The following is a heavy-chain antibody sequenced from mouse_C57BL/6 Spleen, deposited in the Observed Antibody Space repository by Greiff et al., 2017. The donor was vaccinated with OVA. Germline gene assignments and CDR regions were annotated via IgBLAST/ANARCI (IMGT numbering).Heavy chain of an antibody. CDR1: GFTFSSYD. CDR2: ISSVGSYT. V-gene: IGHV5-6*02. J-gene: IGHJ4*01. D-gene: IGHD4-1*01. CDR3: ASRNWENAMDY. Sequence: EVKLVESGGDLVKPGGSLKLSCAASGFTFSSYDMSWVRQTPDQRLEWVATISSVGSYTYYPDSVTGRFTISRDNAKNTLYLQMSSLKSEDTAMYYCASRNWENAMDYWGQGTSVTVSS.